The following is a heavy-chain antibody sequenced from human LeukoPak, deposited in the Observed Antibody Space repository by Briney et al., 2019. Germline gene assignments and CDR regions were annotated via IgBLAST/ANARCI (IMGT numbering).Heavy chain of an antibody. J-gene: IGHJ3*02. V-gene: IGHV4-59*01. Sequence: SETLSLTCTVSGASINSSYWSWIRQPPGKGLEFIGYIYHIGNTNSNPSLRGRVTISLDTSKNQFSLKLNSVTAADSAVYFCAREKSDSMDNRGHAFDIWGQGTMVTVSS. CDR2: IYHIGNT. D-gene: IGHD2-2*03. CDR1: GASINSSY. CDR3: AREKSDSMDNRGHAFDI.